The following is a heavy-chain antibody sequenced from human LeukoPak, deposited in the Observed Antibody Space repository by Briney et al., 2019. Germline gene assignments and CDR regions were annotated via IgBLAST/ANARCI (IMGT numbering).Heavy chain of an antibody. D-gene: IGHD3-10*01. Sequence: SEPLSLTCIVSGGPIGSSDPPWGWIRQPPGQGLEWIGSISYSGTNYYNPSPESRVTISVDSSKNQFSLRLTAVTAADTAMYYCARDQSGPISDWFDPWGQGILLIVSS. CDR3: ARDQSGPISDWFDP. CDR2: ISYSGTN. CDR1: GGPIGSSDPP. J-gene: IGHJ5*02. V-gene: IGHV4-39*07.